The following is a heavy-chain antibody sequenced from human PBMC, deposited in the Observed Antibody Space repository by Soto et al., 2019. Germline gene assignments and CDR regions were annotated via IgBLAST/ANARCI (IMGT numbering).Heavy chain of an antibody. Sequence: KESGPTLVNPTQTLTLTCTFSGFLLSTTGVGVGWIRQPPGKALEWLAIIFWDDDKRYSPSLETRLTITKDTSKNQVVLTMTNMDPVDTATYYCAHRLTGYMYWGQGTLVTVSS. V-gene: IGHV2-5*02. CDR3: AHRLTGYMY. J-gene: IGHJ4*02. D-gene: IGHD5-18*01. CDR2: IFWDDDK. CDR1: GFLLSTTGVG.